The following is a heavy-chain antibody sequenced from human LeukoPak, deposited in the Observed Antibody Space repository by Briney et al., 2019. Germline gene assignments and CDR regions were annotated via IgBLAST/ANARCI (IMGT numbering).Heavy chain of an antibody. Sequence: GGSLRLSCAASGFTFSSYWMHWVRQAPGKGLVWVSRINSDGSSTNYADSVKGRFTISRDNAKNTLYLQMNSLRAEDTAVYYCARGRRYCSSTSCYADYYYYMDVWGKGTTVTVSS. CDR3: ARGRRYCSSTSCYADYYYYMDV. CDR1: GFTFSSYW. V-gene: IGHV3-74*01. CDR2: INSDGSST. D-gene: IGHD2-2*01. J-gene: IGHJ6*03.